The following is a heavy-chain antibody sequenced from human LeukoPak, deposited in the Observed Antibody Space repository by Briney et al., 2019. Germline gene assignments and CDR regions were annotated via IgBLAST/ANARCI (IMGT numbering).Heavy chain of an antibody. Sequence: SQTLSLTCTVSGGSISSGSYYWSWIRQPAGKGLEWIGRIYTSGSTNYNPSLKSRVTISVDTSKNQFSLKLSSVTAADTAVYYCARGAVAGRDAYYYYYYYMDVWGKGTTVTVSS. V-gene: IGHV4-61*02. CDR2: IYTSGST. D-gene: IGHD6-19*01. J-gene: IGHJ6*03. CDR3: ARGAVAGRDAYYYYYYYMDV. CDR1: GGSISSGSYY.